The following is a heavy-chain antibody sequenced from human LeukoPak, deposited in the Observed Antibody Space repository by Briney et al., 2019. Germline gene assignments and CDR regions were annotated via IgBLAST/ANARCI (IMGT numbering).Heavy chain of an antibody. CDR3: ARAGTQYYYYYGMDV. Sequence: ASVKVSCKASGYTFTSYDINWVRQATGQGLEWMGWMNPNSGNTGYAQKFQGRVTMTRNTSISTAYMELSSLRSEDTAVYYCARAGTQYYYYYGMDVWGQGTTVTVSS. J-gene: IGHJ6*02. CDR1: GYTFTSYD. V-gene: IGHV1-8*01. CDR2: MNPNSGNT. D-gene: IGHD6-13*01.